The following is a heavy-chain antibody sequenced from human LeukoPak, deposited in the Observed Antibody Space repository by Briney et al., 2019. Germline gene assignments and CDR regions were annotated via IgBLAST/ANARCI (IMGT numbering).Heavy chain of an antibody. CDR3: ATPQKTYGDYVY. CDR1: GYTLTELS. Sequence: ASVTVSCKVSGYTLTELSMHWVRQAPGKGLEWMGGFDPEDGETIYAQKFQGRVTMTEDTSTDTAYMELSSLRSEDTAVYYCATPQKTYGDYVYWGQGTLVTVSS. D-gene: IGHD4-17*01. CDR2: FDPEDGET. J-gene: IGHJ4*02. V-gene: IGHV1-24*01.